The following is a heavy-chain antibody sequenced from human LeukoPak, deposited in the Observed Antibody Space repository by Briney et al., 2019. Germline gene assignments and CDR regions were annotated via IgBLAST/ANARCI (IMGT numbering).Heavy chain of an antibody. CDR1: GFTVSSNY. V-gene: IGHV3-53*01. Sequence: PGGSLRLSCAASGFTVSSNYMSWVRQAPGKGLEWVSVIYSGGSTYYADSVKGRFTTSRDNSKNTLYLQMNSLRADDTAVYHCARKVPAVAFDYWGQGTLVTVSS. CDR2: IYSGGST. D-gene: IGHD2-2*01. J-gene: IGHJ4*02. CDR3: ARKVPAVAFDY.